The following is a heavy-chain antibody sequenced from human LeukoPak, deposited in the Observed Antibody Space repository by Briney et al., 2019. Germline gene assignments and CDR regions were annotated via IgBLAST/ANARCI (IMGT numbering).Heavy chain of an antibody. CDR1: GGSISTYY. CDR2: VYYSGNT. J-gene: IGHJ4*02. Sequence: SETLSLTCIVSGGSISTYYWSWIRQPPGKRLEWIGYVYYSGNTNYNPSLKSRVTISIDTSKNQFSLKLSSVTAADTAVYYCARVGNGHFDYWGQGTLVTVSS. D-gene: IGHD2-8*01. V-gene: IGHV4-59*01. CDR3: ARVGNGHFDY.